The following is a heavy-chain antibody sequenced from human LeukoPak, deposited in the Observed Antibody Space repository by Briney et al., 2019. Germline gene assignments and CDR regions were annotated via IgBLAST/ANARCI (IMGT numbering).Heavy chain of an antibody. CDR1: GGSISSYY. J-gene: IGHJ6*03. CDR2: IYTSGST. D-gene: IGHD2-21*02. V-gene: IGHV4-4*07. CDR3: ARVGKVSCGGDCYSYYYYYYMDV. Sequence: SETLSLTCTVSGGSISSYYWSWIRQPAGKGLEWIGRIYTSGSTNYNPSLKSRVTMSVDTSKNQFSLKLSSVTAADTAVYYCARVGKVSCGGDCYSYYYYYYMDVWGKGTTVTISS.